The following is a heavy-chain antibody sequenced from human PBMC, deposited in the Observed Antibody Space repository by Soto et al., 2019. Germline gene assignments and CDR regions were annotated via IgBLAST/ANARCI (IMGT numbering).Heavy chain of an antibody. D-gene: IGHD2-21*02. CDR1: GGTVASSHW. J-gene: IGHJ5*02. CDR3: AREIVTAGGNNYFDP. V-gene: IGHV4-4*02. CDR2: VYHTGDT. Sequence: QVQLQESGPRLVKPSESLSLTCGVSGGTVASSHWWSWVRQSPGRGLEWIGNVYHTGDTNFNPSLQSRVTFSVDKSNNQVSLRLTSATAADTAVYFCAREIVTAGGNNYFDPCGPGSPVTVSS.